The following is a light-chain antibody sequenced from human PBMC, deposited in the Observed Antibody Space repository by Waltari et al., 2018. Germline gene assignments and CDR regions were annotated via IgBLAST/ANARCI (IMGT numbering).Light chain of an antibody. CDR2: AAS. CDR1: QSISTY. V-gene: IGKV1-39*01. Sequence: DFQMTQSPSSLSASVGDRVTITCRASQSISTYLNWYQQKPGKAPNLLIYAASSLLSGVPSRFSGSGSGTDFTLTISSLQPEDFATYYCQQSYSPLTFGGGTKVEIK. J-gene: IGKJ4*01. CDR3: QQSYSPLT.